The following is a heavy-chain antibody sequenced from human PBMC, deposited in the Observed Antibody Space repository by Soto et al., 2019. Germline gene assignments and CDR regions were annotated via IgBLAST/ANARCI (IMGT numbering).Heavy chain of an antibody. V-gene: IGHV3-33*01. CDR1: GFTFSSYG. D-gene: IGHD2-21*02. CDR2: IWYDGSNK. Sequence: QVQLVESGGGVVQPGRSLRLSCAASGFTFSSYGMHWVRQAPGKGLEWVAVIWYDGSNKYYADSVKGRFTISRDNSKNALYLQRRSGSAEDTAVYYCESGGAAYCGGDCLGYGMDVW. CDR3: ESGGAAYCGGDCLGYGMDV. J-gene: IGHJ6*01.